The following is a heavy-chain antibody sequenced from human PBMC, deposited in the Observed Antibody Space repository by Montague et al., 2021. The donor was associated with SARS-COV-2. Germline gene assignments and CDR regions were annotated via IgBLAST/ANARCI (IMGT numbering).Heavy chain of an antibody. J-gene: IGHJ4*02. CDR3: SRGVQSFSMIVVVMTGGIYYFDP. CDR2: INHSGRT. CDR1: GGSFSDYY. V-gene: IGHV4-34*01. Sequence: SETLSLTCVVYGGSFSDYYWTWIRQYPGEGREWIGEINHSGRTNYKPSFKSRVTMSVETSKNQFSLKLNSVTAADTAVYYCSRGVQSFSMIVVVMTGGIYYFDPWGQGTLVTVSS. D-gene: IGHD3-22*01.